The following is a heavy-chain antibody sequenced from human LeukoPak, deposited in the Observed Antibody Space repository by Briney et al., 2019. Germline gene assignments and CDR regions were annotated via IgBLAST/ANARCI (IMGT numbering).Heavy chain of an antibody. J-gene: IGHJ4*02. D-gene: IGHD6-13*01. CDR2: ISYDGSYK. Sequence: PGGSLRLSCAPSGFPFSRYVMHWVRQAPGKGLEWVAVISYDGSYKHYADAVKGRFIASRDNSKNTLFLQIDSLTTEDTAVYYCARGSWFCDFWGQGTQVTVSS. CDR1: GFPFSRYV. CDR3: ARGSWFCDF. V-gene: IGHV3-30*04.